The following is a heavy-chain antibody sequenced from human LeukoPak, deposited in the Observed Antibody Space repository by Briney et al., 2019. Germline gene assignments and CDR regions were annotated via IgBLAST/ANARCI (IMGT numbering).Heavy chain of an antibody. J-gene: IGHJ4*02. CDR1: GFTVTTNY. D-gene: IGHD1-26*01. CDR3: ARRLEYSGSKGVFDY. V-gene: IGHV3-66*01. Sequence: WQSLTLTCAASGFTVTTNYMTWVCNAQAPALELVSIIYSGGYTDYADSVKGRFTISRDNSKNTLDLQMNSLRAEDTAVYYCARRLEYSGSKGVFDYWGQGTLVTVSS. CDR2: IYSGGYT.